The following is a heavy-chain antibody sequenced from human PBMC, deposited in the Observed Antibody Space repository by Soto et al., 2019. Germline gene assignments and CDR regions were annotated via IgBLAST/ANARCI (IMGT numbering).Heavy chain of an antibody. D-gene: IGHD6-19*01. V-gene: IGHV4-61*08. CDR3: ARLDSLINIAVAGTFDY. CDR1: GGSISSGGYY. J-gene: IGHJ4*02. Sequence: SETLSLTCTVSGGSISSGGYYWSWIRQHPGKGLEWIGYIYYSGSTNYNPSLKSRVTISVDTSKNQFSLKLSSVTAADTAVYYCARLDSLINIAVAGTFDYWGQGTLVTVSS. CDR2: IYYSGST.